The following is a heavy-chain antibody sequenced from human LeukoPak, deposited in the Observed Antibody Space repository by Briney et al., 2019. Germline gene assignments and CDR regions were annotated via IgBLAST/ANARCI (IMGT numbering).Heavy chain of an antibody. CDR3: ARDVETGGNRMDV. J-gene: IGHJ6*04. Sequence: SGTLSLTCTVSGGSISSSSYYWGWIRQPPGKGLEWIGSIYYSGSTYYNPSLKSRVTISVDTSKNQFSLKLSSVTAADTAVYYCARDVETGGNRMDVWGKGTTVTVSS. V-gene: IGHV4-39*07. CDR1: GGSISSSSYY. CDR2: IYYSGST. D-gene: IGHD5-24*01.